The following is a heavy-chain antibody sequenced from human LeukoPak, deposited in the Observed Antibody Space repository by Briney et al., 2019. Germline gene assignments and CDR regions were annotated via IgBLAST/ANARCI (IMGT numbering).Heavy chain of an antibody. CDR3: ARGPVTRFEI. Sequence: GGSLRLSCAASGFIVSSNYMSWVRRAPGRGLEWVSVIYSGGTTYYADSVKGRFTISRDNSNNTLYLQMNSLRAEDTAVYYCARGPVTRFEIWGQGTMVTVSS. CDR2: IYSGGTT. CDR1: GFIVSSNY. J-gene: IGHJ3*02. D-gene: IGHD4-17*01. V-gene: IGHV3-53*01.